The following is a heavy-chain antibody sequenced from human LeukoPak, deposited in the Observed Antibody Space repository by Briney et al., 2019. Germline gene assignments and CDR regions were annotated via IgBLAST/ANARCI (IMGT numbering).Heavy chain of an antibody. J-gene: IGHJ6*04. CDR3: ARISSTVMYYYGMDV. CDR1: GFTVSSNY. Sequence: PGGSLSLSCAASGFTVSSNYMSWVRQAPGKGLEWVSVIYSGGSTYYADSVKGRFTISRDNSKNTLYLQMNSLRAEDTAVYYCARISSTVMYYYGMDVWGKGTTVTVSS. CDR2: IYSGGST. V-gene: IGHV3-53*01. D-gene: IGHD4-17*01.